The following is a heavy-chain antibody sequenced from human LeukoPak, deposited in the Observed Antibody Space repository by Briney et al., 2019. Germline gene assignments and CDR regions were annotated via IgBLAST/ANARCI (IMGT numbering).Heavy chain of an antibody. CDR2: INPNSGGT. CDR1: GYTFTGYY. CDR3: ARDSSIAAPFDY. Sequence: ASVKVSCKASGYTFTGYYMHWVRQAPGQGLEWMGWINPNSGGTNYAQKFQGRVTMTRDTSISTAYMELSRLRPDDTAVYYCARDSSIAAPFDYWGQGTLVTVSS. D-gene: IGHD6-6*01. V-gene: IGHV1-2*02. J-gene: IGHJ4*02.